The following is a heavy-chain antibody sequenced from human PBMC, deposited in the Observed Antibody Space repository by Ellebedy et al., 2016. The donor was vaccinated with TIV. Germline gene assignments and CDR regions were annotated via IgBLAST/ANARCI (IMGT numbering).Heavy chain of an antibody. D-gene: IGHD3/OR15-3a*01. CDR1: GFTFSSYA. J-gene: IGHJ4*02. Sequence: PGGSLRLSCAASGFTFSSYAMSWVRQAPGKGLEWVSIISANGGTTYYADSVKGRFTISKDNSKNTLFLQMSSLGAEDTAVYFCARRSTDFAFDSWGQGTLVTVSS. CDR3: ARRSTDFAFDS. CDR2: ISANGGTT. V-gene: IGHV3-23*01.